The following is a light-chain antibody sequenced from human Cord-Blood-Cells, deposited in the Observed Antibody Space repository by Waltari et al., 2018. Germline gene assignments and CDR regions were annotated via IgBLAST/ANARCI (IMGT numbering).Light chain of an antibody. Sequence: QSVLTQPPSVSGAPGQRVTISCTGSSSNIGAGYDVHWYQQLPGTAPKLLIYGNGKRPAGVPDRVSGSKSGTSASLAITGLQAEDEADYYSQSYDSSLSGSVFGGGTKLTVL. CDR3: QSYDSSLSGSV. CDR2: GNG. J-gene: IGLJ2*01. V-gene: IGLV1-40*01. CDR1: SSNIGAGYD.